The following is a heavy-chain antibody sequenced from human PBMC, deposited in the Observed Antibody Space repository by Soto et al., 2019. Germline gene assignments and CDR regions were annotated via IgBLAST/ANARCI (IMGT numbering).Heavy chain of an antibody. CDR2: IWYDGSNK. V-gene: IGHV3-33*01. CDR1: GFTFSSYG. CDR3: ARQDRRTRKYNWNPEYFEH. D-gene: IGHD1-20*01. J-gene: IGHJ1*01. Sequence: SLKIASAASGFTFSSYGMHWVRQAPGKGLEWVAVIWYDGSNKYYADSVKGRFTISRDNSKNTLYLQMNSLRAEDTAVYYCARQDRRTRKYNWNPEYFEHWGQGTLVTVSS.